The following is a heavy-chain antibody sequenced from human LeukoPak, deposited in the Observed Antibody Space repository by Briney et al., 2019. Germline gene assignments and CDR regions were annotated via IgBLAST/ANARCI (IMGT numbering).Heavy chain of an antibody. CDR2: INPDGGGT. CDR1: GGTFSNYA. D-gene: IGHD3-10*01. CDR3: ARDKVRGVCDY. V-gene: IGHV1-2*02. J-gene: IGHJ4*02. Sequence: ASVKVSCKASGGTFSNYAINWVRQAPGQGLEWMGWINPDGGGTNYAQKFQGRVTLTRDTSISTAYMELSRLRSDDTAIYYCARDKVRGVCDYWGQGTLVTVSS.